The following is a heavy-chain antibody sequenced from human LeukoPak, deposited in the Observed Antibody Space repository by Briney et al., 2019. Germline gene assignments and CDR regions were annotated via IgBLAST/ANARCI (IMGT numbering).Heavy chain of an antibody. Sequence: SETLSLTCTVSGGSISSFFWSWIRQPPGKGLEWIGSMHYSGSTNYNPSLKSRVTISVDTSKNQFSLKLSSVTAADRAVYYCARVSLVFSRRYAMDVWGQGITVTVSS. J-gene: IGHJ6*02. CDR2: MHYSGST. D-gene: IGHD2-8*02. V-gene: IGHV4-59*01. CDR3: ARVSLVFSRRYAMDV. CDR1: GGSISSFF.